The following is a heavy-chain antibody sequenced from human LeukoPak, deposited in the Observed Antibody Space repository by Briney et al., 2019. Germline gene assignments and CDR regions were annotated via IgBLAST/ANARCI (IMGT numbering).Heavy chain of an antibody. CDR1: GFTFSSYG. CDR2: IRYDGSNK. CDR3: AKGPAYSSSWYSLLGDY. D-gene: IGHD6-13*01. Sequence: GGSLRLSCAASGFTFSSYGMHWVRQAPGKELEWVAGIRYDGSNKYYADSVKGRFTISRDNSKNTLYLQMNSLSAEDTAVYYCAKGPAYSSSWYSLLGDYWGQGTLVTVSS. J-gene: IGHJ4*02. V-gene: IGHV3-30*02.